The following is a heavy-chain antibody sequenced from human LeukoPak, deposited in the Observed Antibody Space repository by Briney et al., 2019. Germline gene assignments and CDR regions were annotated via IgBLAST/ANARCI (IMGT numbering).Heavy chain of an antibody. J-gene: IGHJ6*02. CDR1: GFTFSSYS. CDR2: ISSSSSYI. Sequence: GGSLRLSCAASGFTFSSYSLNWVRQAPGKGLEWVSSISSSSSYIYYADSVKGRFTISRDNARNSLYLQMNSLRAEDTAVYYCARDATYCSSTSCPDYYYYGMDVWGQGTTVTVSS. CDR3: ARDATYCSSTSCPDYYYYGMDV. V-gene: IGHV3-21*01. D-gene: IGHD2-2*01.